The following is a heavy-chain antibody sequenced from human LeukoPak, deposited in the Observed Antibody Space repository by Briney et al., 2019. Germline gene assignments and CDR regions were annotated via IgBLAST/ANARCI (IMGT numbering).Heavy chain of an antibody. Sequence: GGSLRLSCVASGFTFSNYWMSWVRQAPGKGLEWVANIKEDGNEKYYVDSVKGRFTISRDNAKNSLYLQMNSLRAEDTALYYCARDRYTSLWGQGTLVTVSS. CDR2: IKEDGNEK. D-gene: IGHD6-13*01. CDR3: ARDRYTSL. J-gene: IGHJ4*02. V-gene: IGHV3-7*01. CDR1: GFTFSNYW.